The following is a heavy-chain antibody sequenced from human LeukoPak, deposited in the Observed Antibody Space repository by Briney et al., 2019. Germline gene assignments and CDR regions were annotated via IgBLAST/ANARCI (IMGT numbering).Heavy chain of an antibody. CDR3: ARTLQWYYDILTGYYAPGNYYGMDV. V-gene: IGHV4-34*01. CDR2: INHSGST. D-gene: IGHD3-9*01. CDR1: GGSFSGYY. Sequence: PSETLSLTCAVYGGSFSGYYWSWIRQPPGKGLEWIGEINHSGSTNYNPSLKSRVTISVDTSKNQFSLKLSSVTAADTAVYYCARTLQWYYDILTGYYAPGNYYGMDVWGQGTTVTVSS. J-gene: IGHJ6*02.